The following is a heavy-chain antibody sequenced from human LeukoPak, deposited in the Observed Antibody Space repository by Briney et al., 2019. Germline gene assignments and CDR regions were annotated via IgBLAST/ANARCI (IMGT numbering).Heavy chain of an antibody. V-gene: IGHV1-18*01. CDR2: ISAYNGNT. J-gene: IGHJ3*02. Sequence: GASVKVSCKASGYTFTSYGISWVRQAPAQGLEWMGGISAYNGNTNYAQKLQGRVTMTTDTPTSTAYMELRSLRSDDTAVYYCAGVIVVVPAAMRAFDIWGQGTMVTVSS. D-gene: IGHD2-2*01. CDR1: GYTFTSYG. CDR3: AGVIVVVPAAMRAFDI.